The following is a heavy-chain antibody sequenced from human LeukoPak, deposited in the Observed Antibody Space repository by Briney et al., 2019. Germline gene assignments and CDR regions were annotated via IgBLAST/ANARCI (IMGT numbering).Heavy chain of an antibody. Sequence: PGGSLRLSCTASGLTFSTSGFNWVRQAPGKGLEWVSGINWNGGSTYYRDSVKGRFTISRDNAKNSLYLQMNSLRAEDTALYYCARVKGSGYRNSIDYWGQGTLVTVSS. CDR3: ARVKGSGYRNSIDY. CDR2: INWNGGST. CDR1: GLTFSTSG. J-gene: IGHJ4*02. D-gene: IGHD3-3*01. V-gene: IGHV3-20*04.